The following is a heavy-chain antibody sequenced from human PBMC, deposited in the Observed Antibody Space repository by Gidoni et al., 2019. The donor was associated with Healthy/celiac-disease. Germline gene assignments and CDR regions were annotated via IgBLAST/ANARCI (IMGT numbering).Heavy chain of an antibody. V-gene: IGHV3-13*04. Sequence: EVQLVESGGGLVQPGGSLRLSCAASGFTFSSDDMHWVRQATGKGLEWVSAIGTAGDTYYPGSVKGRFTISRENAKNSLYLQMNSLRAGDTAVYYCARDKQQLDGNYYGMDVWGQGTTVTVSS. D-gene: IGHD6-13*01. J-gene: IGHJ6*02. CDR3: ARDKQQLDGNYYGMDV. CDR2: IGTAGDT. CDR1: GFTFSSDD.